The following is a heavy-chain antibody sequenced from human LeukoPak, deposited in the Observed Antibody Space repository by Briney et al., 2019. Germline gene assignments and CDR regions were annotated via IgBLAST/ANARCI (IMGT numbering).Heavy chain of an antibody. J-gene: IGHJ4*02. Sequence: SETLSLTCTVSGGSISSSSYYWGWIRQPPGKGLEWIGSIYYSGSTYYNPSLKSRVTISVDTSKNQFSLKLSSVTAADTAVYYCAREHPASNYYDSSGYYPFDYWGQGTLVTVSS. CDR3: AREHPASNYYDSSGYYPFDY. CDR1: GGSISSSSYY. D-gene: IGHD3-22*01. CDR2: IYYSGST. V-gene: IGHV4-39*07.